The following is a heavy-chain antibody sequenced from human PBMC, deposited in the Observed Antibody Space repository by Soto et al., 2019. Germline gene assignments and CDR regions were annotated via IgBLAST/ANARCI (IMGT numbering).Heavy chain of an antibody. V-gene: IGHV1-69*02. D-gene: IGHD3-3*01. CDR1: GGTFSSYT. J-gene: IGHJ5*02. CDR3: ASDTIFGVAPYWFAP. Sequence: GASVKVSCKASGGTFSSYTISWVRQAPGQGLEWMGRIIPILGIANYAQKFQGRVTITADKSTSTAYMELSSLRSEDTAVYYCASDTIFGVAPYWFAPWGQGTLVTVSS. CDR2: IIPILGIA.